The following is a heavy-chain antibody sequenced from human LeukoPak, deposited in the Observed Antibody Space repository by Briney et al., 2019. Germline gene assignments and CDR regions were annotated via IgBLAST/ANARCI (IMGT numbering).Heavy chain of an antibody. CDR2: IYTSGST. CDR3: ASFGGVIVGPPDAFDI. D-gene: IGHD3-16*02. J-gene: IGHJ3*02. CDR1: GGSISSYY. Sequence: SETLSLTCTVSGGSISSYYWSWIRQPAGKGLEWIGRIYTSGSTNYNPSLKSRVTMSVDTSKNQFSLKLSSVTAADTAVYYCASFGGVIVGPPDAFDIRGQGTMVTVSS. V-gene: IGHV4-4*07.